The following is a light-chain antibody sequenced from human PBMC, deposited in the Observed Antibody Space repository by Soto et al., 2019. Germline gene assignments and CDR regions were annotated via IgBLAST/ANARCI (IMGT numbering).Light chain of an antibody. V-gene: IGLV1-47*01. CDR1: RSNIGSHY. CDR3: ATWDDSLGRRVL. J-gene: IGLJ3*02. CDR2: KDS. Sequence: QSAVIQPPSASGAPGQWVTISCSGSRSNIGSHYISWYQHLPGTAPKLLIYKDSQRPSGVPDRFSGSKSGTSASLAIGGLRSEDEGSYYCATWDDSLGRRVLFGGGTKVTVL.